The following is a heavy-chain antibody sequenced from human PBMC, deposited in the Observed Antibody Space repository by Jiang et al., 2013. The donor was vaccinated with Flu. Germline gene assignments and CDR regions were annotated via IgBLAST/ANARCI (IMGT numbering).Heavy chain of an antibody. J-gene: IGHJ6*02. CDR2: IWYDGSEK. CDR1: GFTFGSYG. Sequence: VQLVESGGGVVQPGRSLRLSCAASGFTFGSYGMHWVRQAPGKGLEWVAIIWYDGSEKYYADSVKGRFTISRDNAKNSLYLEMNSLRAEDTAVYYCAREFTLVRGVDSFYYYGMDVWGQGTTVTVSS. CDR3: AREFTLVRGVDSFYYYGMDV. D-gene: IGHD3-10*01. V-gene: IGHV3-33*01.